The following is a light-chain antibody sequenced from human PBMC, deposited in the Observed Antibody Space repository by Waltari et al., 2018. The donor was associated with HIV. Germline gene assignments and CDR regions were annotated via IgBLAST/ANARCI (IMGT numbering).Light chain of an antibody. Sequence: DIVMTQSSDSLDVSLGERATINCKSSQSVLHSSNNKNYLAWYQQKPTQPPKLLIYWASTRESGVPDRFSGNGSGTDFTLTISSLQAEDVAVYYCQQYYTTPTFGGGTKVEIK. CDR3: QQYYTTPT. V-gene: IGKV4-1*01. J-gene: IGKJ4*01. CDR2: WAS. CDR1: QSVLHSSNNKNY.